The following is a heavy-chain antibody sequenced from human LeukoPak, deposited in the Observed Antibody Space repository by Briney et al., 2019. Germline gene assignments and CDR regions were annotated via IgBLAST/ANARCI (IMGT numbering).Heavy chain of an antibody. D-gene: IGHD6-25*01. CDR1: GGSISSGGYF. V-gene: IGHV4-31*03. Sequence: SETLSLTCTVSGGSISSGGYFWSWIRQHPGKGLEWIGYNFYDGVTHYNPFLKSRVTMSVDTSKDQFSLKLSSVTAADTAVYYCARELGRLVDYWGQGTLVTVSS. CDR2: NFYDGVT. CDR3: ARELGRLVDY. J-gene: IGHJ4*02.